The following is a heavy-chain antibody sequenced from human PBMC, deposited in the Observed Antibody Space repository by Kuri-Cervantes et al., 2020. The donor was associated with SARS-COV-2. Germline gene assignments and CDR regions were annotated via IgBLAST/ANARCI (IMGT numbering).Heavy chain of an antibody. CDR1: GFSFRIYS. CDR3: ARDQAYCVGVVRRGWVYYYYGMDV. J-gene: IGHJ6*02. Sequence: GGSLRLSCIAYGFSFRIYSMNWVRQAPGKGLEWISYVSPNSNTIYYADSVKGRFTISRDNSKNTLYLQMNSLRAEDTAVYYCARDQAYCVGVVRRGWVYYYYGMDVWGQGTTVTVSS. CDR2: VSPNSNTI. D-gene: IGHD2-21*01. V-gene: IGHV3-48*01.